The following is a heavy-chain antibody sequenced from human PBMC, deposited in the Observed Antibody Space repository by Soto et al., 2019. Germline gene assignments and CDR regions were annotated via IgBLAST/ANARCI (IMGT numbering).Heavy chain of an antibody. CDR3: ARVPDGYSYGRNWFDP. CDR2: ISAYNGNT. Sequence: QVQLVQSGAEVKKPGASVKVSCKASGYTFTSYGISWVRQAPGQGLEWMGWISAYNGNTNYAQKRQGRVTMTTDTHTSTAYRELRSQSADDTAVYYCARVPDGYSYGRNWFDPWGQGTLVTVS. J-gene: IGHJ5*02. V-gene: IGHV1-18*01. CDR1: GYTFTSYG. D-gene: IGHD5-18*01.